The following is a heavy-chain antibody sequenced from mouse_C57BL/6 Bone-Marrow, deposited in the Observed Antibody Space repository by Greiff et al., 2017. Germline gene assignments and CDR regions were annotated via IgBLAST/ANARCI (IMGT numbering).Heavy chain of an antibody. V-gene: IGHV1-54*01. CDR3: ARSTGYYGSSTWFAY. CDR2: INPGSGGT. D-gene: IGHD1-1*01. J-gene: IGHJ3*01. CDR1: GYAFTNYL. Sequence: QVQLQQSGAELVRPGTSVKVSCKASGYAFTNYLIEWVKQRPGQGLEWIGVINPGSGGTNYNEKFKGKATLTADKSSITAYMQRSSLPSEDSAFYFCARSTGYYGSSTWFAYGGQGTLVTVSA.